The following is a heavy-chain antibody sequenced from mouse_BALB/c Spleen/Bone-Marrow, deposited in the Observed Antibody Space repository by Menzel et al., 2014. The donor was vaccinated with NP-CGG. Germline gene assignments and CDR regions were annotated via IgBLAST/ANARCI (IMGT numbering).Heavy chain of an antibody. J-gene: IGHJ4*01. D-gene: IGHD4-1*01. V-gene: IGHV1S135*01. CDR1: GYAFTSYN. CDR3: ARDWDYYAMDY. CDR2: IDPYNGGT. Sequence: VQLKESGPELVKPGASVKVSCKASGYAFTSYNMYWVKQSHGKCLEWIGYIDPYNGGTSQNQKFKGKATLTVDKSSSTAYMQLSSLSSEDSADYYCARDWDYYAMDYWGQGTSVTGST.